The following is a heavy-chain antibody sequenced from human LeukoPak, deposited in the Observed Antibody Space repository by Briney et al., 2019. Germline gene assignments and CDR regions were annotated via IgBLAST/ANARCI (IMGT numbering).Heavy chain of an antibody. J-gene: IGHJ4*02. CDR1: GGTFSSYA. V-gene: IGHV1-69*05. CDR2: IIPIFGTA. CDR3: ASGFDDTQYYFDY. Sequence: AASVKVSCKASGGTFSSYAVSWVRQASGQGLEWMGGIIPIFGTANYAQKFQGRVTITTDESTSTAYMELSSLRSEDTAVYYCASGFDDTQYYFDYWGQGTLVTVSS. D-gene: IGHD3-22*01.